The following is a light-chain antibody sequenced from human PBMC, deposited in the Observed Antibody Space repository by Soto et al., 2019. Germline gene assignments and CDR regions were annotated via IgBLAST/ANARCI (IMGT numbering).Light chain of an antibody. CDR2: EVT. J-gene: IGLJ1*01. Sequence: QSVLTQPASVSGSPGQSITISCTGTSSDVGGYDYVLWYQQHPGTAPRLIIFEVTNRPSGVSNRFSGSKSGNTASLTISGLQAEDEADYYCTSYTSSSTQVFGTGTKVTVL. V-gene: IGLV2-14*01. CDR1: SSDVGGYDY. CDR3: TSYTSSSTQV.